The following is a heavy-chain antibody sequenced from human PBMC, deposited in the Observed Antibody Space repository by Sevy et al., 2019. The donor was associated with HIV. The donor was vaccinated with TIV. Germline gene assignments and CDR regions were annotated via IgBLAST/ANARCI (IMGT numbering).Heavy chain of an antibody. V-gene: IGHV3-30*03. CDR1: KFTFSLYA. J-gene: IGHJ4*02. D-gene: IGHD2-2*01. CDR2: ISYDGSSK. Sequence: SLRLSCSASKFTFSLYAMHWVRQAPGKGLERVAVISYDGSSKYYADSAKGRFTISRDNSKNTLFLQMNSLGVEDTAVYYSLGYCSSTNCRFAYWGQGTLVSVSS. CDR3: LGYCSSTNCRFAY.